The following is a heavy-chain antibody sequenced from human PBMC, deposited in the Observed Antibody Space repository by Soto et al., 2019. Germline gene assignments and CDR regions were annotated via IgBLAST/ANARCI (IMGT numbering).Heavy chain of an antibody. D-gene: IGHD2-2*02. Sequence: QVQLQQSGPRLVKPSGTLSLTCYVSGGSISSTNWWTWVRQPPGKGLEWIGEIYHTGNTNYNPSVRSRVTISVDKSNNEFSLNLRAVTAADTAVYYCATLPPRIEVRLLPIPTWGQAILVTVSS. CDR3: ATLPPRIEVRLLPIPT. J-gene: IGHJ4*02. CDR2: IYHTGNT. CDR1: GGSISSTNW. V-gene: IGHV4-4*02.